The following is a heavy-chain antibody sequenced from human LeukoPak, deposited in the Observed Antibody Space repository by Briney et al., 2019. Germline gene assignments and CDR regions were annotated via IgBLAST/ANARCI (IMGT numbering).Heavy chain of an antibody. CDR3: ARGDMYYYDSSGGDY. Sequence: GGSLRLSCAASGFTFSSHSMNWVRQAPGKGLEWVSSISSSSSYIYYADSVKGRFTISRDNAKNSLYLQMNSLRAEDTAVYYCARGDMYYYDSSGGDYWGQGTLVTVSS. CDR2: ISSSSSYI. CDR1: GFTFSSHS. D-gene: IGHD3-22*01. J-gene: IGHJ4*02. V-gene: IGHV3-21*01.